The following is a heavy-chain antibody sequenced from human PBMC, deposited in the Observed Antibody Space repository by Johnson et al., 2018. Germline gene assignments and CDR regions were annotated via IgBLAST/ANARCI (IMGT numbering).Heavy chain of an antibody. CDR2: IWYDGSNK. J-gene: IGHJ6*02. Sequence: QVQLVESGGGVVQPGRSLRLSCAASGFTFSSYDMHWVRQAPGKGLEWVAVIWYDGSNKYYADSVKGRFTISRDNSKNTRYLQRNSLRAEDTAVDYCARDKGGAAAAYYYYYGMDVWGQGTTVTVSS. D-gene: IGHD6-13*01. V-gene: IGHV3-33*01. CDR1: GFTFSSYD. CDR3: ARDKGGAAAAYYYYYGMDV.